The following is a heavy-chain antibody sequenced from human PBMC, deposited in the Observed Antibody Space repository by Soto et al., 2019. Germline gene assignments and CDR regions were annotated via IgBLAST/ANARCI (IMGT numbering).Heavy chain of an antibody. CDR2: TYYIFYWYN. CDR1: GDSVSSTTAA. J-gene: IGHJ6*02. Sequence: SQTLSLTCDISGDSVSSTTAAWNWVRQSPSRGLEWLGRTYYIFYWYNDYADFVKSRITVKPDTSKNQFLLQLNSVTPDDTAVYYCVRGRRNYYGMDVWGQGTTVTVSS. V-gene: IGHV6-1*01. D-gene: IGHD3-16*01. CDR3: VRGRRNYYGMDV.